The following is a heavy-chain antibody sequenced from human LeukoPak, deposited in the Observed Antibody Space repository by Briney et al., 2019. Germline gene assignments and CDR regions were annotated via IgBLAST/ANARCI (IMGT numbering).Heavy chain of an antibody. D-gene: IGHD5-18*01. J-gene: IGHJ4*02. CDR1: GFTVSRNY. CDR2: IYSGGST. Sequence: GGSLRLSCAASGFTVSRNYMSWVRQAPGKGLEWVSVIYSGGSTYYADSVKGRFTISRDNSKNTLYLQMNSLGAEDTAVYYCARESSYGSFDYWGQGTLVTVSS. CDR3: ARESSYGSFDY. V-gene: IGHV3-66*01.